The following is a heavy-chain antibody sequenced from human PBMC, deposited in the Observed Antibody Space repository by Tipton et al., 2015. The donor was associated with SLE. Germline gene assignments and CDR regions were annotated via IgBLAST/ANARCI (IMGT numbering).Heavy chain of an antibody. CDR2: IRYDGSNK. CDR1: GFTFSSYG. D-gene: IGHD6-13*01. V-gene: IGHV3-30*02. CDR3: AKDRRSSWTYFDY. J-gene: IGHJ4*02. Sequence: SLRLSCAASGFTFSSYGMHWVRQAPGKGLEWVAFIRYDGSNKYYADSVKGRFTISRDNSKNTLYLQMNSLRAEDTAVYYCAKDRRSSWTYFDYWGQGTLVTVSS.